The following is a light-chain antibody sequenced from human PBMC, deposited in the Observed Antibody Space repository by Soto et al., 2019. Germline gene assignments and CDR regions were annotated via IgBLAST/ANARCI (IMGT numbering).Light chain of an antibody. CDR3: QQYNSYPWT. Sequence: DIQMTQSPSSLSASVGDRVIITCRASQSISSYLNWYQQKPGKAPKLLIYAASSLQSGVPSRFSGSGSGTEFTLTISSLQPDDFATYYCQQYNSYPWTFGQGTKVDIK. CDR2: AAS. V-gene: IGKV1-39*01. CDR1: QSISSY. J-gene: IGKJ1*01.